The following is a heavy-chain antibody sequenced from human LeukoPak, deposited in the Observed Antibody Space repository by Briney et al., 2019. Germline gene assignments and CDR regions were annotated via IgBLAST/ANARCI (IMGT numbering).Heavy chain of an antibody. Sequence: SETLSLTCTVSGGSISSYYWSWIRQPPGKGLEYIGYIYFSGSANYNPSLKSRVTISVDTSKDQFSLKLSTVTAADTAVYYCARDGGKGWLWFDYWGQGTLVTVSS. CDR2: IYFSGSA. J-gene: IGHJ4*02. V-gene: IGHV4-59*01. CDR1: GGSISSYY. CDR3: ARDGGKGWLWFDY. D-gene: IGHD3-9*01.